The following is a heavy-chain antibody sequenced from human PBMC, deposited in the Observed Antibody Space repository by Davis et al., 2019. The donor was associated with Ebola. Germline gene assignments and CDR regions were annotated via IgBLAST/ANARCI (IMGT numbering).Heavy chain of an antibody. J-gene: IGHJ6*02. CDR2: ISSSGSTI. CDR3: ARLNPEQGSYYYYYGMDV. D-gene: IGHD1-14*01. V-gene: IGHV3-11*01. Sequence: GGSLRLSCAASGFTFSDYYMSWIRQAPGKGLEWVSYISSSGSTIYYADSVKGRFTISRDNAKNSLYLQMNSLRAEDTAVYYCARLNPEQGSYYYYYGMDVWGQGTTVTVSS. CDR1: GFTFSDYY.